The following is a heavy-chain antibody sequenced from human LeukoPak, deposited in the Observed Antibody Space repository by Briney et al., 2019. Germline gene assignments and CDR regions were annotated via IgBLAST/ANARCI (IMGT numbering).Heavy chain of an antibody. CDR3: ATDGAGFDT. CDR1: GFTFNDYY. J-gene: IGHJ5*02. CDR2: ISIGGTNT. Sequence: PGGSLRLSCAASGFTFNDYYMSWIRQAPGKGLEWLSYISIGGTNTHYADSVKGRFTISRDNAKKSLYLEMNKLRAEDTAVYYCATDGAGFDTWGQGVLVTVSS. V-gene: IGHV3-11*01.